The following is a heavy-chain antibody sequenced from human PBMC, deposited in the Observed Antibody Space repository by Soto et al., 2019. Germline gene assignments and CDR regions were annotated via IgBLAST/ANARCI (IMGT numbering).Heavy chain of an antibody. V-gene: IGHV1-69*13. CDR2: IIPIFGTA. J-gene: IGHJ6*02. CDR3: ARPIAARGYYYGMDV. CDR1: GGTFSSYA. Sequence: SVKVSCKASGGTFSSYAISWVRQAPGQGLEWMGGIIPIFGTAYYAQKFQGRVTITADESTSTAYMELSSLRSEDTAVYYCARPIAARGYYYGMDVWGQGTTVTVSS. D-gene: IGHD6-6*01.